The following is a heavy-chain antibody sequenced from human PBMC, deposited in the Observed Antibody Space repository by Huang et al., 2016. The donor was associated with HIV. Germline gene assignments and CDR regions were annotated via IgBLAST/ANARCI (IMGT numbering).Heavy chain of an antibody. J-gene: IGHJ4*02. CDR3: ARERTGTDFDY. Sequence: QVQLVQSGAEVKTPGASVKVSCKASGYSFTAYYMHWVRQAPGQGLEWKGRINPNSGGTNYAQKFHGRVTMTRDTSISTAYMEMRRLKSDDTAVYYCARERTGTDFDYWGQGTLVTVSS. CDR1: GYSFTAYY. CDR2: INPNSGGT. D-gene: IGHD1-1*01. V-gene: IGHV1-2*02.